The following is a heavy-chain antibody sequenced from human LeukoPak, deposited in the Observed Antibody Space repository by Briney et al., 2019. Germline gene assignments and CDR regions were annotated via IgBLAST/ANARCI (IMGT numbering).Heavy chain of an antibody. CDR1: GGSISSSSYY. Sequence: SETLSLTCTVSGGSISSSSYYWGWIRQPPGKGLEWIGSIYYSGSTYYNPSLKSRVTISVDTSKNQFSLKLSSVTAADTAVYYCARTSSDTAMVTHWGQGTLVTVSS. CDR2: IYYSGST. D-gene: IGHD5-18*01. CDR3: ARTSSDTAMVTH. J-gene: IGHJ4*02. V-gene: IGHV4-39*07.